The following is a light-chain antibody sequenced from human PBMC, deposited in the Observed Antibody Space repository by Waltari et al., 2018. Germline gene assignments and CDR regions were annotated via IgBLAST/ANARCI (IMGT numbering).Light chain of an antibody. CDR3: SSYTQSRTRV. CDR2: GVT. CDR1: SRDVGAYTL. J-gene: IGLJ3*02. V-gene: IGLV2-23*02. Sequence: QSALTQSASVSGSPGQSITIPCTGTSRDVGAYTLVSWYQQLPGRAPKLILSGVTKRPSGISDRFSGSKSGNTASLTISGLQSEDEADYYCSSYTQSRTRVFGGGTKLTVL.